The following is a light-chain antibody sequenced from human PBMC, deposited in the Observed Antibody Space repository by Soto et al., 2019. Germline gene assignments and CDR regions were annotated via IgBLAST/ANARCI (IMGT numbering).Light chain of an antibody. CDR1: QSVTTK. V-gene: IGKV3-20*01. CDR3: QQYGSSPWT. Sequence: ENVLTQSPDTLSLSQGERATLSCRASQSVTTKLAWYQHKPGQAPRLLIYGASTRATGIPARFSGSGSGTDFTLTISRLEPEDFAVYYCQQYGSSPWTFGQGTKVDIK. CDR2: GAS. J-gene: IGKJ1*01.